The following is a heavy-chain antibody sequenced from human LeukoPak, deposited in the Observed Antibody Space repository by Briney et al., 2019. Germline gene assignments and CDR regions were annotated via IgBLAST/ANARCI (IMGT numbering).Heavy chain of an antibody. CDR3: ARGCYDYVWGSYRYPTPHNWFDP. D-gene: IGHD3-16*02. V-gene: IGHV4-34*01. CDR2: INHSGST. CDR1: GGSFSGYY. J-gene: IGHJ5*02. Sequence: SETLSLTCAVYGGSFSGYYWSWIRQPPGKGLEWIGEINHSGSTNYNPSLKSRVTISVDTSKNQFSLKLSSVTAADTAVYYCARGCYDYVWGSYRYPTPHNWFDPWGQGTLVTVS.